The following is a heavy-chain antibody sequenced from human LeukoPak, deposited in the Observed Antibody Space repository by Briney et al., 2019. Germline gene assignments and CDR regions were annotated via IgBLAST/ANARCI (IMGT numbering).Heavy chain of an antibody. Sequence: ASVKVSCKASGYTFTNYAIHWVRQAPGQRLEWMGWISAGNGNTKYAQKFQGRVTTTRDTSASTVYMDLSSLRSEDKAVYYCARDHDYDYLWGSYRYDLGFDYWGQGTLVTVSS. CDR1: GYTFTNYA. J-gene: IGHJ4*02. V-gene: IGHV1-3*01. CDR2: ISAGNGNT. CDR3: ARDHDYDYLWGSYRYDLGFDY. D-gene: IGHD3-16*02.